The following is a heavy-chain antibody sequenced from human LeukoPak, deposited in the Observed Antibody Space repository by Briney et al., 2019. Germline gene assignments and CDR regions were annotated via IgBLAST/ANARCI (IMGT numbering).Heavy chain of an antibody. V-gene: IGHV3-48*01. CDR3: ARDGGYGSPFDY. CDR1: GFTFGTYS. J-gene: IGHJ4*02. Sequence: PGGSLRLSCAASGFTFGTYSMNWVRQAPGKGLEWVSYISSGSSTIYYADSVKGRFTISRDNAKNSLYLQMNSLRAEDTAVYYCARDGGYGSPFDYWGQGTLVTVSS. D-gene: IGHD3-10*01. CDR2: ISSGSSTI.